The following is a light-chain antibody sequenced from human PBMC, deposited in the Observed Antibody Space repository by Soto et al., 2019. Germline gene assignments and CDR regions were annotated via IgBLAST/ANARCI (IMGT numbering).Light chain of an antibody. V-gene: IGKV3-20*01. CDR3: QQYGSSPT. CDR2: GAS. CDR1: QSVSSSY. J-gene: IGKJ2*01. Sequence: EIVLTQSPGTLSLSPGERATLSCRDSQSVSSSYLAWYQQKPGQAPGLLIYGASSRATGIPDRFSGSGSGTDFTLTISRLEPEDFAVYYCQQYGSSPTFGQGTKLEIK.